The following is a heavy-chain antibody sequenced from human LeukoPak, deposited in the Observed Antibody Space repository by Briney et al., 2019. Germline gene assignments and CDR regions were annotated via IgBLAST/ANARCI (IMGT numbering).Heavy chain of an antibody. CDR1: GGSISSYY. Sequence: PSETLSLTCTVSGGSISSYYWSWIRQPPGKGLEWIGYIYYSGSTNYNPSLKSRVTISVDTSKNQFSLKLSSVTAADTAVYYCARLAAAGTIDYWGPGTLVTVSS. CDR3: ARLAAAGTIDY. CDR2: IYYSGST. D-gene: IGHD6-13*01. V-gene: IGHV4-59*01. J-gene: IGHJ4*02.